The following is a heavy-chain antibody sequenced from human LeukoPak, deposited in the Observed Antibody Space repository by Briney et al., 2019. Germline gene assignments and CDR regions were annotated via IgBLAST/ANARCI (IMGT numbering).Heavy chain of an antibody. CDR3: ATEGDSSGYFDY. J-gene: IGHJ4*02. Sequence: SETLSLTYSVSGGSISNYYWSWIRQPPGKGLEWIGHIYYSGSANYNPSLKSRVTISVDTSKNRFSLKLSSVTAADTAVYYCATEGDSSGYFDYWGQGTLVTVSS. CDR2: IYYSGSA. CDR1: GGSISNYY. D-gene: IGHD3-22*01. V-gene: IGHV4-59*12.